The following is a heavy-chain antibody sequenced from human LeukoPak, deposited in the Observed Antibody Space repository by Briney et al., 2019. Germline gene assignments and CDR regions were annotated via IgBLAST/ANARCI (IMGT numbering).Heavy chain of an antibody. J-gene: IGHJ6*03. CDR1: GFTFSSYE. V-gene: IGHV3-48*03. CDR3: ARAGTSTQYYYYMDV. CDR2: ISSSGSTI. D-gene: IGHD1-1*01. Sequence: GGSLRLSCAASGFTFSSYEMNWVRQAPGKGLEWVSYISSSGSTIYYADSVKGRFTISRDNAKNSLYLQMNSLRAEDTAVYYCARAGTSTQYYYYMDVWGKGTTVTVSS.